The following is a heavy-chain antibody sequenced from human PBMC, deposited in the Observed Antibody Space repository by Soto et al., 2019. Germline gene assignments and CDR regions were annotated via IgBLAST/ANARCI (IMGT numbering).Heavy chain of an antibody. J-gene: IGHJ4*02. CDR1: GNTFSKYA. Sequence: EVQLLESGGGLVQPGGSLRLSCAASGNTFSKYAMTWVRQAPGKGLEWVSAISGSGAGTYYTDSVKGRFTISRDNSKNTLYLQMNSLRADDTAVYYYAKDPNGDYVGAFDSWGQGTLVTVSS. CDR3: AKDPNGDYVGAFDS. CDR2: ISGSGAGT. V-gene: IGHV3-23*01. D-gene: IGHD4-17*01.